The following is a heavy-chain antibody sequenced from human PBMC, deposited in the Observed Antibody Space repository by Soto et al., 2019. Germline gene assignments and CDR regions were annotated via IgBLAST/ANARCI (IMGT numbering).Heavy chain of an antibody. V-gene: IGHV3-48*02. CDR2: IRCSSDSM. J-gene: IGHJ5*02. CDR1: GFTFSSYY. CDR3: SREINYCSNTKCLLEDSRNRFHX. Sequence: GGSLRLSCAASGFTFSSYYINWVRKATGKGLEWVSHIRCSSDSMKYGYSVKVRFTMSIDNANSALFLEMNSLRDEDTAVYYCSREINYCSNTKCLLEDSRNRFHXWGQLTLLTVSX. D-gene: IGHD2-8*01.